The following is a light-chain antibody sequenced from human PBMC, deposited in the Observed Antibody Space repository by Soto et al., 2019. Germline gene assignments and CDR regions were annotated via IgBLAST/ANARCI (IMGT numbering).Light chain of an antibody. CDR1: SSDVGGYNY. V-gene: IGLV2-14*01. CDR3: SSYTSSRAYV. Sequence: SPLTQPASVSGSPGQSITISCTGTSSDVGGYNYVSWYQQQSGKAPKLMIHEVSSRPSGVSNRFSGSKSGNTASLTISGLQAEDEADYYCSSYTSSRAYVFGIGTKVTVL. J-gene: IGLJ1*01. CDR2: EVS.